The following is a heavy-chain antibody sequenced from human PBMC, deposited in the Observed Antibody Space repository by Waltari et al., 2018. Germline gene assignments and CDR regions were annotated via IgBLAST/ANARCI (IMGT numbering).Heavy chain of an antibody. D-gene: IGHD5-12*01. CDR2: INPNSGGK. J-gene: IGHJ6*02. Sequence: QVQLVQSGAEVKKPGASVKVSCKASGYTFTGYSMPWVRQAPGQGLEWLGWINPNSGGKNDAQKFQGRVTMTRDTSISTAYRERSRLRADDTAVYYCARGEMATILYYYYGMDVWGQGTTVTVSS. CDR3: ARGEMATILYYYYGMDV. V-gene: IGHV1-2*02. CDR1: GYTFTGYS.